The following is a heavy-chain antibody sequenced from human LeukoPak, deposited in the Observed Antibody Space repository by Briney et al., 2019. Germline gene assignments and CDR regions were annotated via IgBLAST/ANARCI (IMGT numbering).Heavy chain of an antibody. CDR2: ISGNNDNP. CDR1: VYTFSNFG. Sequence: ASVKVSCKASVYTFSNFGISWVRQATGQGLEWMGWISGNNDNPNYGQKFQGRLTVTTDSSTSAAYMELRNLRSDGTAVYYCARDGTSTDDYWGQGTLVTVSS. V-gene: IGHV1-18*01. D-gene: IGHD2-2*01. CDR3: ARDGTSTDDY. J-gene: IGHJ4*02.